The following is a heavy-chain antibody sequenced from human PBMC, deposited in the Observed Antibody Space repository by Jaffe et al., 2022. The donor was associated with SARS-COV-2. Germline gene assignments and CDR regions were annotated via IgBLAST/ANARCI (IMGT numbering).Heavy chain of an antibody. D-gene: IGHD2-2*01. CDR3: ARAPIVVVPVASTNYYYYYYMDV. J-gene: IGHJ6*03. CDR1: GVSVSSGSHY. CDR2: IYYSGIT. V-gene: IGHV4-61*01. Sequence: QVQLQESGPGLVKTSETLSLNCAVSGVSVSSGSHYWTWIRQPPGKGLEWIGYIYYSGITNYNPSLKSRVTISVDTSKNQFSLKLKSVTAADTAVYFCARAPIVVVPVASTNYYYYYYMDVWGKGTTVTVSS.